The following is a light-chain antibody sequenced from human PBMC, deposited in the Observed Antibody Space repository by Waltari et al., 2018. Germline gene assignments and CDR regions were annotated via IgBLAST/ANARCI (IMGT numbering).Light chain of an antibody. CDR2: SGK. V-gene: IGLV1-44*01. Sequence: QSVLTQPPSESETPGQRVTISCSGSTSKIGSNTVNWYQQPPGTAPKLLNHSGKQRTSGVPYRFAGSKSGTSASLAISGLQSEDEADYYCASWDDTLIGVIVGGGTKLTVL. CDR1: TSKIGSNT. CDR3: ASWDDTLIGVI. J-gene: IGLJ2*01.